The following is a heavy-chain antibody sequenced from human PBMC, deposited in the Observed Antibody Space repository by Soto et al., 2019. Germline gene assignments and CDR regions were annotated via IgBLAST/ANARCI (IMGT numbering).Heavy chain of an antibody. Sequence: QVQLVESGGGVVQPGRSLRLSCAASGSTFSSYGMQWVRQAPGKGLEWVAVIWYDGSKKYYADSVKGRFTISRDKSKNTVYLQMNSRRAEDTAVYYCARVQVLWFGVAYGIDVWGQGTTVTVSS. J-gene: IGHJ6*02. D-gene: IGHD3-10*01. V-gene: IGHV3-33*01. CDR1: GSTFSSYG. CDR2: IWYDGSKK. CDR3: ARVQVLWFGVAYGIDV.